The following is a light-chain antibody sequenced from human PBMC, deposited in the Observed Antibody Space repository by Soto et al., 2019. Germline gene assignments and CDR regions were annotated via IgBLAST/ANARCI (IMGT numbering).Light chain of an antibody. V-gene: IGKV3-15*01. Sequence: EIVMTQSPATLSVSPGERATLSCRASQSVSSNLAWYQQKPGQAPRLLIYGASTRATGIPARFSGSGSGTEFTLTISSLESEDFAVYYCQKYNNWPLTFGGGTKVEIK. J-gene: IGKJ4*01. CDR2: GAS. CDR3: QKYNNWPLT. CDR1: QSVSSN.